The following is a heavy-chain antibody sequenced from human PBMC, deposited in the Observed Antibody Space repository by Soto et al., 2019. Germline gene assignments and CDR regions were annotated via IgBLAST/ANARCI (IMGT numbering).Heavy chain of an antibody. CDR3: QAEGCIRSLCKFLAFLLNRSSDL. CDR2: IWYDGINK. V-gene: IGHV3-33*01. J-gene: IGHJ2*01. Sequence: KGLEWVAVIWYDGINKYYADSVKGRFTISRDNSKNTLYLQMNSLRVEDTAVFFFQAEGCIRSLCKFLAFLLNRSSDL. D-gene: IGHD2-15*01.